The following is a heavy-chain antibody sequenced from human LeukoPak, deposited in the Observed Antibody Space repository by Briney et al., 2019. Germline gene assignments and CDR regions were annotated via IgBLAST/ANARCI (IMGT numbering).Heavy chain of an antibody. Sequence: GGSLRLSCAASGFTFSTYNMNWVRQAPGKGLEWVSSISGSSSYIYYADSVKGRFSISRDNAKNSLYLQMNSLRAEDTAVYYCARDLLGWELHYFDYWGQGTLVTASS. CDR3: ARDLLGWELHYFDY. CDR2: ISGSSSYI. CDR1: GFTFSTYN. D-gene: IGHD1-26*01. V-gene: IGHV3-21*01. J-gene: IGHJ4*02.